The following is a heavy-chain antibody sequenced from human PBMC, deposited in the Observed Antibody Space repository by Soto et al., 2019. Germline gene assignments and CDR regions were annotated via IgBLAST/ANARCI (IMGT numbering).Heavy chain of an antibody. Sequence: QVQLVQSGAEVKKPGASVKVSCKASGYTFTSYGISWVRQAPGQGLEWMGWITAYNGKTNYAQKLQGRVTRTTDTSTSTAYMELRSPRSDDTAVYYCARDTLMIDVIEAFDIWGQGTMVTVSS. CDR1: GYTFTSYG. J-gene: IGHJ3*02. V-gene: IGHV1-18*01. CDR2: ITAYNGKT. D-gene: IGHD3-22*01. CDR3: ARDTLMIDVIEAFDI.